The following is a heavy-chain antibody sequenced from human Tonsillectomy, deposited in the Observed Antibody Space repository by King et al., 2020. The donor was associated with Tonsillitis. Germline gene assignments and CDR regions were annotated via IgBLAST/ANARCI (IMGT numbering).Heavy chain of an antibody. Sequence: VQLVESGGGVVQPGESLRLSCVGAGFTFSNYGMEWVRQAPGKGLEWVAIIRYDGSEMYYAESVKGRFTVSRDNARTTLYLEMGSLRVEDTAVYYCARNGDGCFGSGWVYHYGMDIWGPGTTVSVSS. D-gene: IGHD6-25*01. CDR1: GFTFSNYG. V-gene: IGHV3-30*02. J-gene: IGHJ6*02. CDR3: ARNGDGCFGSGWVYHYGMDI. CDR2: IRYDGSEM.